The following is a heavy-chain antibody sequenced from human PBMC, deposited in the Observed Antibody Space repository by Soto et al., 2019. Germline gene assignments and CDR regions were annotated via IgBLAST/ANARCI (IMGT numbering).Heavy chain of an antibody. D-gene: IGHD3-10*01. CDR1: GFTFTSPA. Sequence: QMQLVQSGPEVKKPGTSVKVSCKASGFTFTSPAMQWVRQARGQRLEWIGWIVVGSGNTNYAQKFQERVTITRDMSTSTAYMELNRLRSEYPAVYYCAADYYYGSGSVYWGQGTLVTVSS. J-gene: IGHJ4*02. CDR2: IVVGSGNT. CDR3: AADYYYGSGSVY. V-gene: IGHV1-58*02.